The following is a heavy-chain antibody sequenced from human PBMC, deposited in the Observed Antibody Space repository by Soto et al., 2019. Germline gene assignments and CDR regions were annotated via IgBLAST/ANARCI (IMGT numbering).Heavy chain of an antibody. CDR3: ARVFPDGWVEPGVVRGYLDT. D-gene: IGHD3-3*01. Sequence: QVQLVQSGAEVKEPGSAVKVSCKAPADSFSSYGISWVRQAPGQGLEWMGGIIPIFGTTTYAEKFQGRVTTTAEGTTNTAYMEVSSLRSEDTALYYCARVFPDGWVEPGVVRGYLDTWGRGTLVTVSP. V-gene: IGHV1-69*01. CDR1: ADSFSSYG. J-gene: IGHJ4*02. CDR2: IIPIFGTT.